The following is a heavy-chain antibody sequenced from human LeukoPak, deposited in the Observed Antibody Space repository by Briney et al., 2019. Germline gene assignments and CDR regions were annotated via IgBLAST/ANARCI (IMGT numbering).Heavy chain of an antibody. CDR3: ALQPRYFDWFLV. V-gene: IGHV1-69*13. CDR1: GGTFSSCA. J-gene: IGHJ4*02. Sequence: SVKVSCKASGGTFSSCAINWVRQAPGQGLEWMGGIIHIFGTANYAQKFQGRVTITVDESTSTAYMELSSLRSEDTAVYYCALQPRYFDWFLVWGQGTLVTVSS. D-gene: IGHD3-9*01. CDR2: IIHIFGTA.